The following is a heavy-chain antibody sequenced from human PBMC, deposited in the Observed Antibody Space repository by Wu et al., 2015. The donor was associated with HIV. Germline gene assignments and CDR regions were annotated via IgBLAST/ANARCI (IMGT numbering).Heavy chain of an antibody. D-gene: IGHD3-10*01. J-gene: IGHJ6*02. CDR1: GLTLISSV. CDR3: ATRYPGSGSYNYYFYGMDV. CDR2: IVVGNGNT. V-gene: IGHV1-58*02. Sequence: QMQLVQSGPEVKKPGTSVKVSCKASGLTLISSVIQWVRQARGQRPEWMGWIVVGNGNTNYAQKFQQRVTFSRDMSTNTVYMELRSLRSEDTAVYYCATRYPGSGSYNYYFYGMDVWGRRDRRSPSP.